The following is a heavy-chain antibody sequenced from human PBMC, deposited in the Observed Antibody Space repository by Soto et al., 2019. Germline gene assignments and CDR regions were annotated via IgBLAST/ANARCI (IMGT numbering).Heavy chain of an antibody. J-gene: IGHJ5*01. Sequence: PGGSLRLSCAASGFIISSYWMHWVRQAPGKGPVWLARIKSDGRDTKYADTVKGRFTISRDNAKNTLYLQMNSLRAEDTAVYFCARDFMPRGRDSNRFDSWGQGTLVTVYS. CDR3: ARDFMPRGRDSNRFDS. CDR1: GFIISSYW. CDR2: IKSDGRDT. D-gene: IGHD3-10*01. V-gene: IGHV3-74*01.